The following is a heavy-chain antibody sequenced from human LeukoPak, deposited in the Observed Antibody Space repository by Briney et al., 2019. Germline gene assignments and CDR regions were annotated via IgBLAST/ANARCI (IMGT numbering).Heavy chain of an antibody. CDR3: AKEWIQLWPSYLDY. CDR2: IWYDGSIT. Sequence: GGSLRLSCAASGFTFSSYGMHWVRQAPGKGLEWVAVIWYDGSITYYADSVKGRFTISRDNSKNTLYLQMNSLRAEDTAVYYCAKEWIQLWPSYLDYWGQGTLVTVSS. V-gene: IGHV3-33*06. CDR1: GFTFSSYG. D-gene: IGHD5-18*01. J-gene: IGHJ4*02.